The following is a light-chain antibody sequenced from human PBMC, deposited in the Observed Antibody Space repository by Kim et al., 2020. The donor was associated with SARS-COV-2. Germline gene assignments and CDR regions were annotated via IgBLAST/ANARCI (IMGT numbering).Light chain of an antibody. CDR2: AAS. CDR1: QSIGTY. V-gene: IGKV1-39*01. J-gene: IGKJ4*01. Sequence: DIQMTQSPSSLAASLGDRVTIACRASQSIGTYLNWYQQKPGQAPKLLIFAASTLQSGIPSRFSGSGSGTGFTLTITSLQPEDFATYYCQQSHTTPLLTFGGGTKVDIK. CDR3: QQSHTTPLLT.